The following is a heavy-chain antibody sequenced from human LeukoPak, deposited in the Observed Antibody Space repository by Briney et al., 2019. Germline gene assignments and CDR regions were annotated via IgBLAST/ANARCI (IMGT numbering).Heavy chain of an antibody. Sequence: GGSLRLSCAASGFTFSSYAMSWVRQAPGKGLEWVSVISGSGTSPYYADSVKGRFTISRDNSQNTLYPQMNGLRAEDTAVYYCAKGGSSSWYWFDPWGQGTLVTVSS. CDR2: ISGSGTSP. D-gene: IGHD6-13*01. CDR1: GFTFSSYA. V-gene: IGHV3-23*01. CDR3: AKGGSSSWYWFDP. J-gene: IGHJ5*02.